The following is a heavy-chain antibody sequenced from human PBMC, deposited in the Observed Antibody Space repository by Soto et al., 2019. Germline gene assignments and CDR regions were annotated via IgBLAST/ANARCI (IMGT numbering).Heavy chain of an antibody. CDR3: ARDLPNYYDSSGYPETHDAFDI. CDR1: GGSISSLY. V-gene: IGHV4-59*11. Sequence: SETLSPTCTVFGGSISSLYWGWMRQPPGKGLEWIVYIYYSGSTNYNPSLKSRVTISVDTSKNQFSLQLNSVTPEDTAVYYCARDLPNYYDSSGYPETHDAFDIWGQGTMVNVSS. J-gene: IGHJ3*02. D-gene: IGHD3-22*01. CDR2: IYYSGST.